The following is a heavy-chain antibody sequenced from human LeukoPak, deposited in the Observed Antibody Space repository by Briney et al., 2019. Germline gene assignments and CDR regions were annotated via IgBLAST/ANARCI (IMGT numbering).Heavy chain of an antibody. CDR3: AKIPSSSTYFDY. V-gene: IGHV3-30*02. D-gene: IGHD6-6*01. CDR2: ISYDGSDK. J-gene: IGHJ4*02. CDR1: RFTFSSYG. Sequence: TGGSLRLSCAASRFTFSSYGMHWVRQAPGKGLEWVAFISYDGSDKYYADSVKGRFTISRDNSRNTLYLQMNSLRIEDTAVYYRAKIPSSSTYFDYWGQGTLVTVSS.